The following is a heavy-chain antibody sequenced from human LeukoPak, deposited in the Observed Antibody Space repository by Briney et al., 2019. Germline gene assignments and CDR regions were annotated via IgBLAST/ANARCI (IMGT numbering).Heavy chain of an antibody. CDR3: ARAPVDTAMVWPEPVFDY. Sequence: SETLSLTCTVSGGSISSYYWSWIRQPPGKGLEWIGYIYYSGSTNYNPSLKSRVTVSVDTSKNQFSLKLSSVTAADTAVYYCARAPVDTAMVWPEPVFDYWGQGTLVTVSS. J-gene: IGHJ4*02. CDR1: GGSISSYY. D-gene: IGHD5-18*01. CDR2: IYYSGST. V-gene: IGHV4-59*01.